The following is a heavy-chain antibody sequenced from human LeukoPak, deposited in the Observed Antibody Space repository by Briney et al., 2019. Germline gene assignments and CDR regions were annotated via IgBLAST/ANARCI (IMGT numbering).Heavy chain of an antibody. CDR3: ARGRVRGIQPWSIPGAFDI. Sequence: PSETLSLTCTVSGGSISSGGYYWSWIRQHPGKGLEWIGYIYYSGSTYYNPSLKSRVTISPDTSKNQFSLRLSSVTAADTAVYYCARGRVRGIQPWSIPGAFDIWGQGTMVTVSS. CDR2: IYYSGST. V-gene: IGHV4-31*03. D-gene: IGHD5-18*01. J-gene: IGHJ3*02. CDR1: GGSISSGGYY.